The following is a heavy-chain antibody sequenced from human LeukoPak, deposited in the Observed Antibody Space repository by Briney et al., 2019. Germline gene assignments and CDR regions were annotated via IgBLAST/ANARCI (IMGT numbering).Heavy chain of an antibody. J-gene: IGHJ1*01. CDR1: VGSISSGGYY. Sequence: PSETLSLTCTVSVGSISSGGYYWSWIRQHPGKGLEWTGYIYYSGSTYYNPSLKSRVTISVDTSKNQFSLKLSSVTAADTAVYYCARGHRIAAAGTSDFQHWGQGTLVTVSS. V-gene: IGHV4-31*03. CDR2: IYYSGST. CDR3: ARGHRIAAAGTSDFQH. D-gene: IGHD6-13*01.